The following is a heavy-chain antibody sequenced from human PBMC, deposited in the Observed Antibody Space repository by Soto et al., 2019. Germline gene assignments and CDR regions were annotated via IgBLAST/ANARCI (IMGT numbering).Heavy chain of an antibody. CDR3: ARGVIAATHYFDY. CDR1: GFTFSRYW. V-gene: IGHV3-74*01. J-gene: IGHJ4*02. Sequence: GGSLRLSCAASGFTFSRYWMHWVRQAPGKGLVWVSRINSDGSSTSYADSVKGRFTISRDNAKNTLYLQMNSLRAEDTAVYYCARGVIAATHYFDYWGQGTLVTGSS. D-gene: IGHD2-15*01. CDR2: INSDGSST.